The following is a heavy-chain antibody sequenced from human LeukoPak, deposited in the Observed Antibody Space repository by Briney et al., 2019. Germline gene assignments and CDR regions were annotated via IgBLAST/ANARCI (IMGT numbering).Heavy chain of an antibody. D-gene: IGHD2-2*01. Sequence: GGSLILSCAASGFTFSSYAMHWVRQAPGKGLEWVAVISYDGSNKYYADSVKGRFTISRDNSKNTLYLQMNSLRAEDTAVYYCAREKTLGVPAAYDAFDIWGQGTMVTVSS. V-gene: IGHV3-30*01. CDR3: AREKTLGVPAAYDAFDI. CDR1: GFTFSSYA. J-gene: IGHJ3*02. CDR2: ISYDGSNK.